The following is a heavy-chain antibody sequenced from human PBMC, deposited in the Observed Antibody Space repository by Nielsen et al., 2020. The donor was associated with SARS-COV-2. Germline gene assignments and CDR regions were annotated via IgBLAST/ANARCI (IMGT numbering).Heavy chain of an antibody. Sequence: AGSLRLSCAASGFTFSSYAMHWVRQAPGKGLEWVAVISYDGSNDYYADSVRGRFTISRDNSKNTLFLQMNSLRAEDTAVYYCARGNGWGSYFDYWGQGTLVTVSS. J-gene: IGHJ4*02. CDR3: ARGNGWGSYFDY. CDR2: ISYDGSND. V-gene: IGHV3-30-3*01. CDR1: GFTFSSYA. D-gene: IGHD7-27*01.